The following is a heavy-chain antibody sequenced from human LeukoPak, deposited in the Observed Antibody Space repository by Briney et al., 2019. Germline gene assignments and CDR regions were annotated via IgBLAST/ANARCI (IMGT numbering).Heavy chain of an antibody. V-gene: IGHV3-23*01. CDR1: GFTFNAFG. J-gene: IGHJ6*02. CDR2: ISGSGGST. Sequence: GGSLRLSCVASGFTFNAFGMSWVRQAPGKGLEWVSGISGSGGSTYYADSVKGRFTISRDNSKNTLYLQMNSLSAEDTAVYYCAKDLSPLYYYYGMDVWGQGTTVIVSS. CDR3: AKDLSPLYYYYGMDV.